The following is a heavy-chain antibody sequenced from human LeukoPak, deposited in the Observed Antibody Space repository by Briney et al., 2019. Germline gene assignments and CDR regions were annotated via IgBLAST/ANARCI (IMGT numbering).Heavy chain of an antibody. Sequence: ASMKVSCRASGYTFTGYYMHWVRQAPGQGLEWMGWINPNSGGTNYAQKFQGRVTMTRDTSISTAYMELSRLRSDDTAVYYCARDISLWFGDFSGFDYWDQGTLVTVSS. J-gene: IGHJ4*02. CDR2: INPNSGGT. CDR1: GYTFTGYY. V-gene: IGHV1-2*02. CDR3: ARDISLWFGDFSGFDY. D-gene: IGHD3-10*01.